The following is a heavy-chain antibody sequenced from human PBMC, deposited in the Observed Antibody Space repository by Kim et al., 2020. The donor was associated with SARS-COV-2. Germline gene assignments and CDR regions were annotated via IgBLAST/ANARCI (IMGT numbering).Heavy chain of an antibody. CDR2: ISWNSGSI. D-gene: IGHD1-26*01. Sequence: GGSLRLSCAASGFTFDDYAMHWVRQAPGKGLEWVSGISWNSGSIGYADSVKGRFTISRDNAKNSLYLQMNSLRAEDTALYYCAKDKRPYSGSYLRPELDYWGQGTLVTVSS. V-gene: IGHV3-9*01. CDR1: GFTFDDYA. J-gene: IGHJ4*02. CDR3: AKDKRPYSGSYLRPELDY.